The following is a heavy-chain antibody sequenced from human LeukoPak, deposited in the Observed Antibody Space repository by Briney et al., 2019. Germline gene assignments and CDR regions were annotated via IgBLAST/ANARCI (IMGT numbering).Heavy chain of an antibody. CDR2: ISSSSSTI. CDR3: ARDRELGSYCSGGSCCGVPDDY. D-gene: IGHD2-15*01. V-gene: IGHV3-48*01. CDR1: GFTFSSYS. J-gene: IGHJ4*02. Sequence: GGSLRLSCAASGFTFSSYSMNWVRQAPGKGLEWVSYISSSSSTIYYADSVKGRFTISRDNAKNSLYLQMNSLRAEDTAVYYCARDRELGSYCSGGSCCGVPDDYWGQGTLVTVSS.